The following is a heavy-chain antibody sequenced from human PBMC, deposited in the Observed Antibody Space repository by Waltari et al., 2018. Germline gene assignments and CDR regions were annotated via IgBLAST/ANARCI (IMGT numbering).Heavy chain of an antibody. D-gene: IGHD2-2*01. J-gene: IGHJ4*02. Sequence: QVQLQESGPGLVKPSQTLSLTCTVSGGPISRGRYYWSWIRPPAGKGREWIGRIYTSGSTNYNPSLKSRVTISVDTSKNQFSLKLSSVTAADTAVYYCAREAHIVVVPAAIRDPYYFDYWGQGTLVTVSS. CDR2: IYTSGST. CDR1: GGPISRGRYY. CDR3: AREAHIVVVPAAIRDPYYFDY. V-gene: IGHV4-61*02.